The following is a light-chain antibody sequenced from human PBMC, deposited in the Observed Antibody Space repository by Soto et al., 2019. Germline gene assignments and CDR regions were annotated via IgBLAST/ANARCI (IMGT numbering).Light chain of an antibody. Sequence: QSALTQPASVSGSPGQSITISCGGTSSDVGAYIYVSWYQQFPGKAPKLILYEVNNRPSGVSNRFSGSKSDTTASLTISGLQPEDEADYYCGAYSEIDKNGFGNATKVTV. CDR2: EVN. CDR1: SSDVGAYIY. J-gene: IGLJ1*01. CDR3: GAYSEIDKNG. V-gene: IGLV2-14*03.